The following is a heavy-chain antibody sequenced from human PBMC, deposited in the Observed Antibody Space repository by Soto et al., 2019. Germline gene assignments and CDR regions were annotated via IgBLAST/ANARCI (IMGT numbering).Heavy chain of an antibody. CDR3: ARDVGYHYDGSPSGQFDF. V-gene: IGHV4-4*02. Sequence: QVELQESGPGLVKPSGTLSLTCVVSGNSISTTNWWSWVRQSPVKGLEWIGEIYHSGSTNYNPSLKSRVTISVDKSKNQFALKLSSVTAADTAVYYCARDVGYHYDGSPSGQFDFWGQGTLVTVSS. CDR1: GNSISTTNW. J-gene: IGHJ4*02. D-gene: IGHD3-22*01. CDR2: IYHSGST.